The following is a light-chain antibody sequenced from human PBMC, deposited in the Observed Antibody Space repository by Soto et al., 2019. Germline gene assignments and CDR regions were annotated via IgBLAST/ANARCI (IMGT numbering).Light chain of an antibody. CDR3: QQYNNWPLT. Sequence: DIVMTQSPDSLAVSLGERATINCKSSQSVLYSSNNKNYLAWYQQKPGQAPRLLIYGASTRATGIPARFSGSGSGTEFTLTISSLQSEDFAVYYCQQYNNWPLTFGGGTKVDI. CDR1: QSVLYSSNNKNY. V-gene: IGKV4-1*01. J-gene: IGKJ4*01. CDR2: GAS.